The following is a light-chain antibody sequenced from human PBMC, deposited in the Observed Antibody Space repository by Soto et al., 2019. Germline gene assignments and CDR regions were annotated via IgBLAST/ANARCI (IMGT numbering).Light chain of an antibody. CDR1: QSLLHKNGNNY. CDR3: QQYNSNSPLT. J-gene: IGKJ4*01. V-gene: IGKV2-28*01. CDR2: KAS. Sequence: DIVMTQSPLSLPVTPGEAASISCRSSQSLLHKNGNNYSNWYLQKPGQSPQLLIYKASSLESGVPSRFSGSGSGTEFTLTISSLQPDDFATYYCQQYNSNSPLTFGGGTKVDIK.